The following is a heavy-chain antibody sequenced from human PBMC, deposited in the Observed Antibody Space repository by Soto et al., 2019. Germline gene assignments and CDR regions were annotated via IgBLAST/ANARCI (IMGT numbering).Heavy chain of an antibody. CDR1: GGSISSGVYS. CDR3: ARGYYYDGGGYYFEYFQH. D-gene: IGHD3-22*01. V-gene: IGHV4-30-2*01. Sequence: PSETLSLTCAVSGGSISSGVYSWSWIRQPPGKGLEWIGYIYHTGSTYYNPSLKSRVTISVDRSKNQFSLRPSSVTAADTAVYYCARGYYYDGGGYYFEYFQHWGQGTPVTAPQ. CDR2: IYHTGST. J-gene: IGHJ1*01.